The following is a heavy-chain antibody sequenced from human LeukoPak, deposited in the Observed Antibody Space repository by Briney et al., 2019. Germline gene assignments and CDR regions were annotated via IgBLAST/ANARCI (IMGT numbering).Heavy chain of an antibody. CDR3: ARRGLYGDFEHY. Sequence: SETLSLTCTVSGGSISSSSYYWGWIRQPPGKGLEWIGCIYYSGSTYYNPSLKSRVTISVDTSKNQFSLKRSSVTAADTAVYYCARRGLYGDFEHYWGQGTLVTVSS. CDR1: GGSISSSSYY. V-gene: IGHV4-39*01. D-gene: IGHD4-17*01. CDR2: IYYSGST. J-gene: IGHJ4*02.